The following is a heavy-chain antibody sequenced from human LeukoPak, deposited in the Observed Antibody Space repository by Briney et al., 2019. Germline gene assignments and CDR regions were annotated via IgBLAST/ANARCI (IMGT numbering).Heavy chain of an antibody. Sequence: PGGSLRLSCAASGFTFSTYSMNWVRQAPGKGLEWVSHITSSSSAIYYADSVKGRFSISRDNAKNSLYLQMNSLRAEDTAVYYCARVSLAVRGLDYWGQGTLVTVSS. CDR3: ARVSLAVRGLDY. J-gene: IGHJ4*02. CDR1: GFTFSTYS. V-gene: IGHV3-48*01. D-gene: IGHD3-10*01. CDR2: ITSSSSAI.